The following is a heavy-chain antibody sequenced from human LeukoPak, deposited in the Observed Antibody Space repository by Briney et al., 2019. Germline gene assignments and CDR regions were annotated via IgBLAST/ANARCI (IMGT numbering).Heavy chain of an antibody. CDR2: INHSGST. CDR1: GGSFSGYY. D-gene: IGHD3-10*01. V-gene: IGHV4-34*01. CDR3: AGRITMVRGVIWRKNWFDP. Sequence: SETLSLTCAVYGGSFSGYYWSWIRQPPGKGLEWIGEINHSGSTNYNPSLKSRVTISVDTSKNQFSLKLSSVTAADTAVYYCAGRITMVRGVIWRKNWFDPWGQGTLVTVSS. J-gene: IGHJ5*02.